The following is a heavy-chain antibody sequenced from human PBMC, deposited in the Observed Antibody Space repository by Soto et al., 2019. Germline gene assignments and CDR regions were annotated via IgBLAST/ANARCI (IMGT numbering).Heavy chain of an antibody. Sequence: SETLSLTCTVSGRSISSGGYYWSWIRQHPGKGLEWIGYIYYSGSTYYNPSLKSRVTISVDTSKNQFSLKLSSVTAADTAVYYCARVDIPLYYFDYWGQGTLVTVSS. CDR2: IYYSGST. J-gene: IGHJ4*02. CDR3: ARVDIPLYYFDY. D-gene: IGHD2-2*02. CDR1: GRSISSGGYY. V-gene: IGHV4-31*03.